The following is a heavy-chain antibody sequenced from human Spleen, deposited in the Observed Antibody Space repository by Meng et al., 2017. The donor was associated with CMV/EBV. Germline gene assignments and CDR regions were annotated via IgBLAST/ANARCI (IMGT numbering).Heavy chain of an antibody. Sequence: GGSISWRNYYWGWIRQPPGKGLEWIGSMYYSGSTDYNPSLKSRVTISLDTSKNQFSLKLSSVTAADTAVYYCARENIVGTLTGVNWFDPWGQGTLVT. V-gene: IGHV4-39*07. D-gene: IGHD5-12*01. J-gene: IGHJ5*02. CDR3: ARENIVGTLTGVNWFDP. CDR2: MYYSGST. CDR1: GGSISWRNYY.